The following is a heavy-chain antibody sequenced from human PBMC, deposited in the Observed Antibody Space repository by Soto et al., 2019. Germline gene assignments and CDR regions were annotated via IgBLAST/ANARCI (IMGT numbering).Heavy chain of an antibody. D-gene: IGHD3-10*01. Sequence: QVQLQESGPGLVKPSETLSLTCTVSGDSIIPYYWSWIRQPPGKGLEWIGYIYFNGSTNYNPSLKRRVTISVDTAKNQFSLKLSSVTATDTAVYYCARGRVGELFQPYYFDYRGQGTLVPVSS. V-gene: IGHV4-59*08. J-gene: IGHJ4*02. CDR3: ARGRVGELFQPYYFDY. CDR2: IYFNGST. CDR1: GDSIIPYY.